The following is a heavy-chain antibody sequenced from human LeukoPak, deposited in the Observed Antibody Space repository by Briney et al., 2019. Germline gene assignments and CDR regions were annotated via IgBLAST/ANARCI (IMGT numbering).Heavy chain of an antibody. J-gene: IGHJ4*02. V-gene: IGHV1-2*02. D-gene: IGHD3-10*01. CDR1: GYSFTAFY. CDR3: ARDGDYGTGSYYRGCIDS. CDR2: IHPRRGDT. Sequence: ASVKVSCKTSGYSFTAFYIHWVRQAPGQGLEWMGWIHPRRGDTNYAQKFQGRVTMTRDTSISTAYLDLSSLRSNDTAVYYCARDGDYGTGSYYRGCIDSWGQGTPVTVSP.